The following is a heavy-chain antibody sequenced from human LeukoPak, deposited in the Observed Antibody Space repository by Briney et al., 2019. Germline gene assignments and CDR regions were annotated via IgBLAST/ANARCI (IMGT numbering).Heavy chain of an antibody. Sequence: SVKVSCKAFGGTFSSYAISWVRQAPGQGLEWMGGIIPIFGTANYAQKFQGRVTITTDESTSTAYMELSSLRSEDTAVYYCAGDPRGFGELSYYWGQGTLVTVSS. D-gene: IGHD3-10*01. CDR3: AGDPRGFGELSYY. CDR1: GGTFSSYA. V-gene: IGHV1-69*05. J-gene: IGHJ4*02. CDR2: IIPIFGTA.